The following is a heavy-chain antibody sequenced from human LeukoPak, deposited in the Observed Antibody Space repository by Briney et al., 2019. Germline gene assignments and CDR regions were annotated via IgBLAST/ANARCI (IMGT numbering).Heavy chain of an antibody. CDR3: ARLGGYGYFDY. Sequence: SETLSLTCTVSGGSISSYYWSWIRQPPGKGLEWIGYTYYSGSTNYNPSLKSRVTISVDTSKSQFSLKLSSVTAADTAVYYCARLGGYGYFDYWGQGTLVTVSS. D-gene: IGHD5-12*01. CDR2: TYYSGST. J-gene: IGHJ4*02. V-gene: IGHV4-59*01. CDR1: GGSISSYY.